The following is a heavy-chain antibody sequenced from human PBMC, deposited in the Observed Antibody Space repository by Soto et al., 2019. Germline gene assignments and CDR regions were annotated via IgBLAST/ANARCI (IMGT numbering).Heavy chain of an antibody. D-gene: IGHD6-13*01. CDR3: ASSLRMPGIGNYYYGMDV. CDR1: GGTFSDFS. J-gene: IGHJ6*02. CDR2: IMPIFGGP. Sequence: QVQLVQSGAEVKKPGSSLKVSCKASGGTFSDFSFSWVRQAPGQGLEWMGGIMPIFGGPDYAQRFRGRVTITADEVTRTAFMELRGLTSEDTATYYCASSLRMPGIGNYYYGMDVWGQGTTVTVSS. V-gene: IGHV1-69*12.